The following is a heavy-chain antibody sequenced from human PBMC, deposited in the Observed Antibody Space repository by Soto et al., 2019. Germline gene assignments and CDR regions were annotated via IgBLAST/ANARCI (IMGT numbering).Heavy chain of an antibody. CDR2: VQMSGTT. J-gene: IGHJ5*02. CDR1: GASVRSYH. CDR3: AKARSTMRCFDP. Sequence: PSETLSLTCAVSGASVRSYHWSWIRQAAGKGLEWIGRVQMSGTTTYNPSLKTRVTMSLDTSKNEVSLRMTSVTAADTAVYCRAKARSTMRCFDPWGQVRQVTV. D-gene: IGHD1-1*01. V-gene: IGHV4-4*07.